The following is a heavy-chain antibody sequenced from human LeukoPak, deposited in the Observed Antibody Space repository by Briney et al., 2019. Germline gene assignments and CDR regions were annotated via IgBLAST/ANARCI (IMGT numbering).Heavy chain of an antibody. CDR3: ARSRGDF. Sequence: GGSLRLSCAASGFTLSSYAMSWVRQAPGKGLEWVSAISGSGGSTYYADSVKGRFTISRDNSKNSLYLQMNSLRADDTALYYCARSRGDFWGQGTLVTVSS. CDR1: GFTLSSYA. V-gene: IGHV3-23*01. J-gene: IGHJ4*02. CDR2: ISGSGGST.